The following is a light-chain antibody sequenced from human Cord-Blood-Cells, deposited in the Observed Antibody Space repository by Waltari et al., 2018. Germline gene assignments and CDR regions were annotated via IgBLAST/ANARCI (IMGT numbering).Light chain of an antibody. J-gene: IGKJ4*01. Sequence: EIVMTQSPATLSVSQGERVTLSCRASQSVSSNLAWYQQKPGQAPRLLIYGASTRATGIPARFSGSGSGTEFTLTISSLQSEDFAVYYCQQYNNWPALTFGGGTKVEIK. V-gene: IGKV3-15*01. CDR2: GAS. CDR1: QSVSSN. CDR3: QQYNNWPALT.